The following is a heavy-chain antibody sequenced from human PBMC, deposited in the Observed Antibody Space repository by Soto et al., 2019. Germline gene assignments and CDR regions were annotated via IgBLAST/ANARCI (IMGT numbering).Heavy chain of an antibody. J-gene: IGHJ5*02. Sequence: SETLSLTCPVSGGSISSSSYYWGWIRQPPGKGLEWIGSIYYSGSTYYNPSLKSRVTISVDTSKNQFSLKLSSVTAADTAVYYCARHSSMTTVLFDPWGQGTLVTVSS. CDR2: IYYSGST. D-gene: IGHD4-17*01. CDR3: ARHSSMTTVLFDP. V-gene: IGHV4-39*01. CDR1: GGSISSSSYY.